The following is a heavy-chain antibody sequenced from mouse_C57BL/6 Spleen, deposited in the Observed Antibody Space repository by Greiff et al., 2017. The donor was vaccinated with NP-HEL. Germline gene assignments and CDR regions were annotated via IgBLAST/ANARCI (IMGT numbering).Heavy chain of an antibody. J-gene: IGHJ1*03. CDR2: ISSGGDYI. Sequence: EVKLMESGEGLVKPGGSLKLSCAASGFTFSSYAMSWVRQTPEKRLEWVAYISSGGDYIYYADTVKGRFTFSRDNARNTLYLQMSSLKSEDTAMYYCTRDDYGSSYWYFDVWGTGTTVTVSS. V-gene: IGHV5-9-1*02. D-gene: IGHD1-1*01. CDR1: GFTFSSYA. CDR3: TRDDYGSSYWYFDV.